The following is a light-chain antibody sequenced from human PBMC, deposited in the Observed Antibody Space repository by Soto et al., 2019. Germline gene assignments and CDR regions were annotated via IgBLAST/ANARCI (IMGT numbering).Light chain of an antibody. CDR3: QQYNVWPLP. V-gene: IGKV3-15*01. CDR1: QSVNSN. J-gene: IGKJ4*01. CDR2: VAS. Sequence: EIVMTQSPVTLSVSPGDRATLSCRASQSVNSNLAWYQQKPGQTPKLLIYVASTRATGIPARFSGSGSGTEFTLTLSSLQSEDFAVYYCQQYNVWPLPFGGGTKVEFK.